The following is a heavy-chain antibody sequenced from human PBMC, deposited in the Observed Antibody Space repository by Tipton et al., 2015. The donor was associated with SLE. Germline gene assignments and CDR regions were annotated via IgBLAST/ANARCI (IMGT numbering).Heavy chain of an antibody. V-gene: IGHV4-61*09. J-gene: IGHJ2*01. CDR2: IYTSGST. CDR3: ARNHYYDSYWYFDL. Sequence: TLSLTCTVSGGSISSGSYYWSWIRQPAGKGLEWIGYIYTSGSTNYNPSLKSRVTISVDTSKNQFSLKLSSVTAADTAVYYCARNHYYDSYWYFDLWGRGTLVTVSS. CDR1: GGSISSGSYY. D-gene: IGHD3-22*01.